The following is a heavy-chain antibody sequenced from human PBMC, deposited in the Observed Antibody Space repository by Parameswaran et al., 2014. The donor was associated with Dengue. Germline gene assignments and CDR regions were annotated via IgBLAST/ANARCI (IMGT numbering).Heavy chain of an antibody. CDR2: INHSGRT. D-gene: IGHD4/OR15-4a*01. Sequence: VRQAPGKGLEWIGEINHSGRTNYNPSLKSRVTISVDTSQKQFSLKLTSVTAADTAVYYCARLAGRRVYGATYVTTGHFDYWGQGTLVTVSS. CDR3: ARLAGRRVYGATYVTTGHFDY. V-gene: IGHV4-34*01. J-gene: IGHJ4*02.